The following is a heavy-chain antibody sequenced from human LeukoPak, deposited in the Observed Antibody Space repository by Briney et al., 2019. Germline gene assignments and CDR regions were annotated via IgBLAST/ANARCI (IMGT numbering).Heavy chain of an antibody. Sequence: SETLSLTCAVYGGSFSGYYWSWIRQPPGKGLEWIGEINHSGSTNYNPSLKSRVTISVDTSKNQFSLELSSVTAADTAVYYCARKNPRTNIVGAVPRYWFDPWGQGTLATVSS. V-gene: IGHV4-34*01. D-gene: IGHD1-26*01. CDR1: GGSFSGYY. CDR3: ARKNPRTNIVGAVPRYWFDP. CDR2: INHSGST. J-gene: IGHJ5*02.